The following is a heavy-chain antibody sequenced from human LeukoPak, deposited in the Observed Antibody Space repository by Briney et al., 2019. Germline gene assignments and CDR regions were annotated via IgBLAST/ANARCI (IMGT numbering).Heavy chain of an antibody. J-gene: IGHJ3*02. D-gene: IGHD6-6*01. CDR1: GYSFTSYW. V-gene: IGHV5-51*01. CDR2: LYPGDSGT. CDR3: ARSLPPLGSSFAFDI. Sequence: GESLKISCKGSGYSFTSYWIGWVRQMPGKGLEWMGILYPGDSGTSYNPSFQGQVTSSAAKSISTADLQWSRLKASDTARYYCARSLPPLGSSFAFDICGHRTMVTVSP.